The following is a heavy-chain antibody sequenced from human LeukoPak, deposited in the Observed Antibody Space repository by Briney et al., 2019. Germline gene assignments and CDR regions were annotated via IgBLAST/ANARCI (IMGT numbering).Heavy chain of an antibody. CDR2: ISNSGGRT. CDR1: GFTFSSYA. V-gene: IGHV3-23*01. J-gene: IGHJ4*02. D-gene: IGHD5-12*01. CDR3: AKSYNGYESKPDY. Sequence: GGSLRLSCAASGFTFSSYAMSWARQAPGKGLEWVSSISNSGGRTFYTDSVKGRFTISRDNSKITLCLQMNSLRAEDTAVYYCAKSYNGYESKPDYWGQGTLVTVSS.